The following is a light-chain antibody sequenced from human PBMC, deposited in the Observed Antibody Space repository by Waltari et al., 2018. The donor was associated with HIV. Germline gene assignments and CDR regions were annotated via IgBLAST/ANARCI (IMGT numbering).Light chain of an antibody. CDR2: KDS. CDR3: QSADSSGTYVV. Sequence: SYELTPPPSVSVSPGQTARITCSGDALPKQYAYWYQQKPGQAPVLVIYKDSERHSGIPERFSGSSSGTTVTLTISGVQAEDEADYYCQSADSSGTYVVFGGGTKLTVL. V-gene: IGLV3-25*03. CDR1: ALPKQY. J-gene: IGLJ2*01.